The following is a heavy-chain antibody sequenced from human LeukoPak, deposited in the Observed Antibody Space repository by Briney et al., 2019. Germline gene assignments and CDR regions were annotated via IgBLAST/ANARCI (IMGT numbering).Heavy chain of an antibody. D-gene: IGHD5-18*01. J-gene: IGHJ3*02. CDR3: ARHRTAMVADAFDI. CDR1: GGSVSSWAYY. CDR2: IYYGGTT. V-gene: IGHV4-39*01. Sequence: PSETLSLTCTVSGGSVSSWAYYWGWIRQPPGKGLEWIGSIYYGGTTYYNPSLKGRVTISVDTSKNQFSLKLSSVTAADTAVYYCARHRTAMVADAFDIWGQGTMVTVSS.